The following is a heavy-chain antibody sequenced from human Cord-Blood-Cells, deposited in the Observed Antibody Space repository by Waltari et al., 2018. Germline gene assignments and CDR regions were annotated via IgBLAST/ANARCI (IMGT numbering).Heavy chain of an antibody. CDR3: ARPGYSSSFDY. CDR1: GGSISSSNW. Sequence: QVQLQESGPGLVKPSGTLSLTCAVSGGSISSSNWWSWVRQPPGKGLEWIGEIYHSGITNYDPSLQGRVTISGDKSKNQFSLELSAVTAADTAVYYCARPGYSSSFDYWGQGTLVTVSS. J-gene: IGHJ4*02. CDR2: IYHSGIT. D-gene: IGHD6-13*01. V-gene: IGHV4-4*02.